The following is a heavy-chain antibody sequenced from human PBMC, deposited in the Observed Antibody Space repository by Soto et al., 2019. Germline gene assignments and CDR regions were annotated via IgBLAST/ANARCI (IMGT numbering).Heavy chain of an antibody. CDR1: GGSISSSSYY. CDR2: IYYSGST. D-gene: IGHD2-8*01. J-gene: IGHJ5*02. V-gene: IGHV4-39*01. Sequence: PSETLSLTCTVSGGSISSSSYYWGWIRQPPGKGLEWIGSIYYSGSTYYNPSLKSRVTISVDTSKNQFSLKLSSVTAADTAVYYCAGQRLMGSLNWFDPWGQGTLVTVSS. CDR3: AGQRLMGSLNWFDP.